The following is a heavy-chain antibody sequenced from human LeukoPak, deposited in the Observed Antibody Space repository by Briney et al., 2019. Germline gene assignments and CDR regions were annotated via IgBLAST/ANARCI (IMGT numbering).Heavy chain of an antibody. J-gene: IGHJ6*03. CDR1: GYTFTSYG. CDR2: ISAYNGNT. V-gene: IGHV1-18*01. CDR3: ARVVLSRLGLYYMDV. Sequence: ASVKVSCKASGYTFTSYGISWVRQAPGQGLEWMGWISAYNGNTNYAQKLQGRVTMTTDTSTSTAYMELRSLRSDDTAVYYCARVVLSRLGLYYMDVWGKGTTVIVSS. D-gene: IGHD7-27*01.